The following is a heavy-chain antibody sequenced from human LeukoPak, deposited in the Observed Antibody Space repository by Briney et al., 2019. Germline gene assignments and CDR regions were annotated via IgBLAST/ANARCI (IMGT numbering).Heavy chain of an antibody. CDR3: ARDLIYYDSSGDWQDAFDI. J-gene: IGHJ3*02. Sequence: PSETLSLTCTVSGGSISSYYWNWIRQPAGKGLEWIGRIYTSGSTNYNPSLKSRVTMSVDTSKNQFSLKLSSVTAADTAVYYCARDLIYYDSSGDWQDAFDIWGQGTMVTVSS. CDR1: GGSISSYY. V-gene: IGHV4-4*07. CDR2: IYTSGST. D-gene: IGHD3-22*01.